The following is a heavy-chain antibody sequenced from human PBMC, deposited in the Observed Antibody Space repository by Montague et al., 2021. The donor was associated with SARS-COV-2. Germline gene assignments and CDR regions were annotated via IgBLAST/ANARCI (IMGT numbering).Heavy chain of an antibody. CDR1: GFYFNSYG. CDR2: IWFDGSKK. CDR3: VRDYGDYGEEFLDY. D-gene: IGHD4-17*01. Sequence: SLRLSCATSGFYFNSYGMHWVRQAPGKGLEWGAVIWFDGSKKYYVDSVKGRFTISRDKSKNMLYLQMNSLRAEDTAIYFCVRDYGDYGEEFLDYWGQGTPVTVSS. V-gene: IGHV3-33*08. J-gene: IGHJ4*02.